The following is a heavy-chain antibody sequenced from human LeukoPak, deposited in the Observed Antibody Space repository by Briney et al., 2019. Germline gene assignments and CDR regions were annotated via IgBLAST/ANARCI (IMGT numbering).Heavy chain of an antibody. CDR3: ATGIAVAGTYPFDY. CDR1: GYTLTELS. V-gene: IGHV1-24*01. CDR2: FDPEDGET. Sequence: GASVKVSCKVSGYTLTELSMHWVRQAPGKGLEWMGGFDPEDGETIYAQKFQGRVTMTEDTSTDTAYMELSSLRSEDTAAYYCATGIAVAGTYPFDYWGQETLVTVSS. D-gene: IGHD6-19*01. J-gene: IGHJ4*02.